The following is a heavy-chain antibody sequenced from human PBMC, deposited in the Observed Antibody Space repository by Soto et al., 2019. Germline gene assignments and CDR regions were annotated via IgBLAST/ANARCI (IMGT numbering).Heavy chain of an antibody. V-gene: IGHV3-21*01. CDR2: ISSSSSYI. Sequence: GGSLRLSCAASGFTFSSYSMNWVRQAPGKGLEWVSSISSSSSYIYYADSVKGRFTISRDNAKNSLYLQMSSLRAEDTAVYYCARAPVVVAAADYWGQGTLVTVSS. CDR1: GFTFSSYS. J-gene: IGHJ4*02. D-gene: IGHD2-15*01. CDR3: ARAPVVVAAADY.